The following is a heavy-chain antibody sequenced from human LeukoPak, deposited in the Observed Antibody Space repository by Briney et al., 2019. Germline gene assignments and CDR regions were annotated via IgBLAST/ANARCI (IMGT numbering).Heavy chain of an antibody. V-gene: IGHV4-39*01. CDR2: ITYSATT. CDR3: ARGRRFLLNY. D-gene: IGHD3-3*01. J-gene: IGHJ4*02. Sequence: PSETLSLTCTVSGGSISSSSYYWGWIRQPPGKGLEWVGSITYSATTYYNPSLESRVTISVDTSNNQFSLKLSSVTAADTAVYYCARGRRFLLNYWGQGTLVTVSS. CDR1: GGSISSSSYY.